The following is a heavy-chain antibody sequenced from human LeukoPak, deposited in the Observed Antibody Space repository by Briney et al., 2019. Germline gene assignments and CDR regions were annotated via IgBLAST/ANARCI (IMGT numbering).Heavy chain of an antibody. CDR3: AKVRQWLVLTDDAFYI. V-gene: IGHV4-4*07. Sequence: PSETLSLTCTVSGGSISSYYWSWVRQPAGKGLEWIGRIYTSGSTNYNPSLKSRVTMSVDTSKNQFSLKLSSVTAAEPAAYYCAKVRQWLVLTDDAFYIWGQGTMITVSS. CDR1: GGSISSYY. CDR2: IYTSGST. D-gene: IGHD6-19*01. J-gene: IGHJ3*02.